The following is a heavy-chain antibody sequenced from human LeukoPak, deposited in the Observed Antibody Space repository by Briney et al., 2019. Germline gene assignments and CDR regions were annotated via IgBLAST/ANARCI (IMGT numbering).Heavy chain of an antibody. Sequence: PGGSLRLSCAASEYTFGRNAMHWVRQAPGKGLEWVAVIAYDGTDKYYADSVKGRFTISRDNDRKTLYLQMDSLRPEDTAVYFCARDSITASYYYYYMDVWGKGTTVTVSS. CDR2: IAYDGTDK. D-gene: IGHD3-3*01. CDR1: EYTFGRNA. CDR3: ARDSITASYYYYYMDV. J-gene: IGHJ6*03. V-gene: IGHV3-30*04.